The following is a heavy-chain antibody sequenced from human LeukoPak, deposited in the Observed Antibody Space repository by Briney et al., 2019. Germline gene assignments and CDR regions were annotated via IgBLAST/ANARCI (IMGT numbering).Heavy chain of an antibody. J-gene: IGHJ4*02. CDR2: ISGSGGST. V-gene: IGHV3-23*01. CDR1: GFTFSPYA. D-gene: IGHD2-2*01. CDR3: AKGPCSSTSCPGQDFDC. Sequence: PEGSLRLSCAVSGFTFSPYAMAWVRQAPGKGLEWVSAISGSGGSTYYADSVKGRFTISRDNSKNTLYLQMNSLRAEDTAVYYCAKGPCSSTSCPGQDFDCWGQGTLVTVSS.